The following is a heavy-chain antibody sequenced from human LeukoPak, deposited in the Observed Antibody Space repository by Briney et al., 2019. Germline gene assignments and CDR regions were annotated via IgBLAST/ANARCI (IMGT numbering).Heavy chain of an antibody. CDR3: ATARLDSSGYYLSGY. CDR1: GYTFTSYY. CDR2: INPSGGST. J-gene: IGHJ1*01. Sequence: GASVKVSCKASGYTFTSYYMHWVRQAPGQGLEWMGIINPSGGSTTYAQKFQGRVTMTRDTSTSTVYMELSSLRSEDTAVYYCATARLDSSGYYLSGYWAQSTLVTVSS. V-gene: IGHV1-46*01. D-gene: IGHD3-22*01.